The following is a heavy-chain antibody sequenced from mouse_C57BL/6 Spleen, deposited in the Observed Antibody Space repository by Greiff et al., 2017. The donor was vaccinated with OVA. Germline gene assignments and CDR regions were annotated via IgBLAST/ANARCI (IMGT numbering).Heavy chain of an antibody. CDR1: GYSITSGYY. CDR2: ISYDGSN. V-gene: IGHV3-6*01. Sequence: EVQLQQSGPGLVKPSQSLSLTCSVTGYSITSGYYWNWIRQFPGNKLEWMGYISYDGSNNYNPSLKNRISITRDTSKNQFFLKLNSVTTEDTATYYCARGWDGYHYAMDYWGQGTSVTVSS. CDR3: ARGWDGYHYAMDY. J-gene: IGHJ4*01. D-gene: IGHD2-3*01.